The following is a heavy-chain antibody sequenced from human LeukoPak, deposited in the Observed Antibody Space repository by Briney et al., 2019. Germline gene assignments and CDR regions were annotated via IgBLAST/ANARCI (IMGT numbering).Heavy chain of an antibody. CDR2: ISGSGGST. CDR3: AKDLAGIAAETVDY. J-gene: IGHJ4*02. D-gene: IGHD6-13*01. V-gene: IGHV3-23*01. Sequence: PGGSLTLSCAASGFTFSSYAMSWVRQAPGKGLEWVSAISGSGGSTYYADSVKGRFTISRDNSKNTLYLQMNSLRAEDTAVYYCAKDLAGIAAETVDYWGQGTLVTVSS. CDR1: GFTFSSYA.